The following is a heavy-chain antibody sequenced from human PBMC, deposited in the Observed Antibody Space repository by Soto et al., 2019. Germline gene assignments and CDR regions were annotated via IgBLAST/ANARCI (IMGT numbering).Heavy chain of an antibody. CDR3: SKSYALTGSRGFDF. CDR2: ISWDGSST. J-gene: IGHJ4*02. V-gene: IGHV3-43*01. CDR1: GFTIDDYT. D-gene: IGHD3-9*01. Sequence: SGGSLGLSCAVSGFTIDDYTMYWGRQGPGKGLGLVSLISWDGSSTYNADSVKGRFTISRDNSKNSLYLQMNSLRTEDSALYYCSKSYALTGSRGFDFWGQGTLVTVSS.